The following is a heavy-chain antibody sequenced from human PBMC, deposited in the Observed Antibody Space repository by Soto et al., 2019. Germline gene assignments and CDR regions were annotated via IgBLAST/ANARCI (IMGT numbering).Heavy chain of an antibody. CDR2: IYYSGST. J-gene: IGHJ6*02. V-gene: IGHV4-31*03. CDR1: GGSISSGGYY. Sequence: QVQLQESGPGLVKPSQTLSLTCTVSGGSISSGGYYWSWIRQHPGKGLEWIGYIYYSGSTYYNPSLKSRVTISVDTSKNQFSLKLSSVTAADTAVYYCARERTDSGYEPYYYYGMDVWGQGTTVTVSS. D-gene: IGHD5-12*01. CDR3: ARERTDSGYEPYYYYGMDV.